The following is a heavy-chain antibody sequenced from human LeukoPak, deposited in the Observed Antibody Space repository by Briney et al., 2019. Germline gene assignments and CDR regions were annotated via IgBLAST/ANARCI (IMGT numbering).Heavy chain of an antibody. Sequence: ASVKVSCKASGGTFSSYAISWVRQAPGQGLEWMGRIIPILGIANYAQKFQGRVAITADKSTSTAYMELSSLRSEDTAVYYCAAGGVVIPGTHYYYGMDVWGQGTTVTVSS. D-gene: IGHD3-3*01. CDR2: IIPILGIA. CDR3: AAGGVVIPGTHYYYGMDV. J-gene: IGHJ6*02. V-gene: IGHV1-69*04. CDR1: GGTFSSYA.